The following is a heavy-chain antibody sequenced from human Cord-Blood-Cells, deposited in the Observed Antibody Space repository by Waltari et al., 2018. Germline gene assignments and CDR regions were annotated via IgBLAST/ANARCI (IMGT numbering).Heavy chain of an antibody. Sequence: QVQLQQWGAGLLKPSETLSLTCAVYGGSFSGYYWSWIRQPPGKGLEWIGEITHSGSTNYNPARKSRVTRSVDTSKNQFSLKLSSVTAADTAVYYCARVDCSSTSCYKNWFDPWGQGTLVTVSS. J-gene: IGHJ5*02. V-gene: IGHV4-34*01. D-gene: IGHD2-2*02. CDR1: GGSFSGYY. CDR2: ITHSGST. CDR3: ARVDCSSTSCYKNWFDP.